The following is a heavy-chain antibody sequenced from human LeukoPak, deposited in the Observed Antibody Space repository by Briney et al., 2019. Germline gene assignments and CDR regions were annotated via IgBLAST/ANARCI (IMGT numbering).Heavy chain of an antibody. Sequence: PGGSLRLSCAASGFTFSSYSMNWVRQAAGKGLAWVSSISSSSSYIYYPDAVKGRCTITRGNAKNSLYRQMNSLSSEGTGQDFCARGPPDTAMVPSVDYWGQGTLVTVSS. J-gene: IGHJ4*02. CDR1: GFTFSSYS. D-gene: IGHD5-18*01. CDR3: ARGPPDTAMVPSVDY. V-gene: IGHV3-21*01. CDR2: ISSSSSYI.